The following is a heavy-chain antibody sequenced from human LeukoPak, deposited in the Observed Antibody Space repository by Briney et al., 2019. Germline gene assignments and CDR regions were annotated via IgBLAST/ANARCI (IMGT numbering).Heavy chain of an antibody. D-gene: IGHD4-17*01. CDR1: GFTFTSSA. Sequence: SVNVSCKASGFTFTSSAMQWVRQARGQRLEWIGWIVVGSGNTNYAQKFQERVTITRDMSTSTAYMELSSLRSEDTAVYYCAATSENDYGDYVYDYWGQGTLVTVSS. V-gene: IGHV1-58*02. CDR2: IVVGSGNT. CDR3: AATSENDYGDYVYDY. J-gene: IGHJ4*02.